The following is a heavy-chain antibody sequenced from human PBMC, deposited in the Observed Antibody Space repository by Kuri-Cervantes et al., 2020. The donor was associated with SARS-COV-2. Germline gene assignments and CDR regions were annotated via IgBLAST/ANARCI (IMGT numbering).Heavy chain of an antibody. V-gene: IGHV4-34*01. Sequence: SETLSLTFAVYGGSFSGYYWSWVRQPPGKGLEWIGEINHSGSTNYNPSLKSRVTISVDTSKNQFSLKLSSVTAADTAVYYCARFGPRTGDLLSFDAFDIWGQGTMVTVSS. J-gene: IGHJ3*02. CDR1: GGSFSGYY. CDR2: INHSGST. CDR3: ARFGPRTGDLLSFDAFDI. D-gene: IGHD7-27*01.